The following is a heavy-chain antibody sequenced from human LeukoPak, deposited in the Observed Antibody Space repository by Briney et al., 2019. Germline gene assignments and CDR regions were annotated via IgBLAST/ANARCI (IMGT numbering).Heavy chain of an antibody. V-gene: IGHV3-74*01. CDR2: ITNDGSST. J-gene: IGHJ4*02. CDR1: GLTFSSHW. Sequence: PGGSLRLSCAASGLTFSSHWMHWVRQAPGKGLVWVSRITNDGSSTTYADSVKGRFTISRDNAKNMLYLQVNSLRAEDTAVYYCARRVVVPAAPYYFDYWGQGTLVTVSS. D-gene: IGHD2-2*01. CDR3: ARRVVVPAAPYYFDY.